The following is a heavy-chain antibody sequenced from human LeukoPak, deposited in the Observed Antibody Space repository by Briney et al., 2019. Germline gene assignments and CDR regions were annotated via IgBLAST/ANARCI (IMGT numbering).Heavy chain of an antibody. D-gene: IGHD3-10*01. V-gene: IGHV4-59*08. CDR2: IYYSGST. J-gene: IGHJ6*02. CDR3: ARTRSGPRGVIIPNYYYYGMDV. Sequence: SETLSLTCTVSGGSISSYYWSWIRQPPGKGLEWIGYIYYSGSTNYNPSLKSRVTISVDTSKNQFSLKLSSVTAADTAVYYCARTRSGPRGVIIPNYYYYGMDVWGQGTTVTVSS. CDR1: GGSISSYY.